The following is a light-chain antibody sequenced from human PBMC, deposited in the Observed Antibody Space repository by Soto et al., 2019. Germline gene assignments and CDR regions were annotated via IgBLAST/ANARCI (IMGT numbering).Light chain of an antibody. CDR3: CSYAATSTI. V-gene: IGLV2-23*01. Sequence: QSALTQPASVSGSPGQSITISCTGTSSDVGSYNLVSWYQQPPGKAPKLLIYEGSQRPSGVSNRFSGSKSGNTASLTISGLQAEDEADYYSCSYAATSTIFGGGTKLTVL. J-gene: IGLJ2*01. CDR1: SSDVGSYNL. CDR2: EGS.